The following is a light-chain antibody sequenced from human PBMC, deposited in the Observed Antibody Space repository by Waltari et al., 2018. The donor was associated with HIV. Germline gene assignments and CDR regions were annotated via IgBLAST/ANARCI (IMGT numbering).Light chain of an antibody. CDR1: QSVGSSY. CDR3: QQYGSSPET. V-gene: IGKV3-20*01. Sequence: EIVLTQSPGTLSLSPGETATLSCRASQSVGSSYLAWYQQKPGQAPSLLIYGASSRATGIPDRFSGSGCGTDFTLTITRLEPDDFAVYFCQQYGSSPETFGQGTKVEIK. CDR2: GAS. J-gene: IGKJ1*01.